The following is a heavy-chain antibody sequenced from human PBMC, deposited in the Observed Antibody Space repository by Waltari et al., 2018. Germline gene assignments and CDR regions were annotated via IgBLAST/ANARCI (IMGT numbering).Heavy chain of an antibody. D-gene: IGHD1-26*01. V-gene: IGHV4-39*01. J-gene: IGHJ5*02. CDR3: ARGSVGATSRFDP. CDR2: IYYSGST. CDR1: GGSISSSSYY. Sequence: QLQLQESGPGLVKPSETLSPTCTVSGGSISSSSYYWGWIRQPPGKGLEWIGSIYYSGSTYYNPSLKSRVTISVDTSKNQFSLKLSSVTAADTAVYYCARGSVGATSRFDPWGQGTLVTVSS.